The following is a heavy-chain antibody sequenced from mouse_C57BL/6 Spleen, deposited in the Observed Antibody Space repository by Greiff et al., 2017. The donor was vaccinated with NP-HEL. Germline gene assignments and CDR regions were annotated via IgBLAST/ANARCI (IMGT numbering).Heavy chain of an antibody. CDR1: GYTFTEYT. D-gene: IGHD3-1*01. V-gene: IGHV1-62-2*01. CDR3: ARHEDRAQDAYYYAMDY. CDR2: FYPGSGSI. J-gene: IGHJ4*01. Sequence: VQGVESGAELVKPGASVKLSCKASGYTFTEYTIHWVKQRSGQGLEWIGWFYPGSGSIKYNEKFKDKATLTADKSSSTVYMELSRLTSEDSAVYFCARHEDRAQDAYYYAMDYWGQGTSVTVSS.